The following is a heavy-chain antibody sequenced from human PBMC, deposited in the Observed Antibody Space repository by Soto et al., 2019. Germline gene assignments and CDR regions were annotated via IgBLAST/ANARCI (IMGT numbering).Heavy chain of an antibody. Sequence: SVKVSCKASGGTFSSYAISWVRQAPGQGLEWMGGIIPIFGTANYAQKFQGRVTITADKSTSTAYMELSSLRSEDTAVYYCARGLGGGRYFDWSSQGYFDYWGQGTLVTVSS. D-gene: IGHD3-9*01. J-gene: IGHJ4*02. V-gene: IGHV1-69*06. CDR3: ARGLGGGRYFDWSSQGYFDY. CDR1: GGTFSSYA. CDR2: IIPIFGTA.